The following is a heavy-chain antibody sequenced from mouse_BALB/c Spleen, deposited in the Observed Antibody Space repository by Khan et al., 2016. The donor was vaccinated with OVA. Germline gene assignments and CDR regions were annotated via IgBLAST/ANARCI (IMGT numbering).Heavy chain of an antibody. Sequence: QIQLVQSGPELKKPGETVKISCKASGYTFTNYGMNWVKQAPGKGLKWMGWINTYTGEPTYADDFKGRFAFSLETSASTAYLQINILKNEDTATYFCARDYGYAYWGQGTLVTVSA. J-gene: IGHJ3*01. V-gene: IGHV9-3-1*01. D-gene: IGHD1-2*01. CDR1: GYTFTNYG. CDR2: INTYTGEP. CDR3: ARDYGYAY.